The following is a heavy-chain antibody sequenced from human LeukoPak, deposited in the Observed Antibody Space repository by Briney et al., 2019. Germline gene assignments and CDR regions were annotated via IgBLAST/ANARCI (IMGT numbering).Heavy chain of an antibody. J-gene: IGHJ4*02. CDR1: GFTFSSYA. V-gene: IGHV3-30-3*01. CDR2: ISYDGSNK. CDR3: ARVPSYGDYEVDY. Sequence: PARYLRLSCAASGFTFSSYAMHWVRQAPGKGLEWVAVISYDGSNKYYADSVKGRFTISRDNSKNTLYLQMNSLRAEDTAVYYCARVPSYGDYEVDYWGQGTLVTVSS. D-gene: IGHD4-17*01.